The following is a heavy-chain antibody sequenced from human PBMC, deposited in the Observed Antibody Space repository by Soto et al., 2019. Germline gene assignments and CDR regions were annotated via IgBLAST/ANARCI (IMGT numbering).Heavy chain of an antibody. CDR3: AKGGRQWLVTSDFNY. CDR1: GFTFSDYA. Sequence: VQLVESGGGVVQPGRSLRLSCAASGFTFSDYAMHWVRQAPGKGLAWVAVVSHDGRNTHYADSVKGRLTISRDSSKNTVSLEMTSLRAEDTAVYYCAKGGRQWLVTSDFNYWGQGALVTVSS. J-gene: IGHJ4*02. CDR2: VSHDGRNT. D-gene: IGHD6-19*01. V-gene: IGHV3-30*18.